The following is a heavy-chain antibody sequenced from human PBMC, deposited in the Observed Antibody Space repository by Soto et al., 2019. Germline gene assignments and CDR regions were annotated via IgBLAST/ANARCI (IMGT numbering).Heavy chain of an antibody. Sequence: GGSLRLSCAASGFTFSSYAMSWVRQAPGKGLEWVSAISGSGGSTYYADSVKGRFTISRDNSKNTLYLQMNSLRAEDTAVYYCAKDRSSVTMVRGYYFDYWGQGTLVTVSS. V-gene: IGHV3-23*01. CDR2: ISGSGGST. D-gene: IGHD3-10*01. CDR3: AKDRSSVTMVRGYYFDY. CDR1: GFTFSSYA. J-gene: IGHJ4*02.